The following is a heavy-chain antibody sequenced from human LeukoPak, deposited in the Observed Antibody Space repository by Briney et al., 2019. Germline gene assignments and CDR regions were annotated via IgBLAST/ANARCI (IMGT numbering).Heavy chain of an antibody. V-gene: IGHV4-61*02. CDR3: ARAPDYFYYYYMDV. Sequence: SETLSLTCTVSGGSISSGSYYWSSVRQPAGKGLEWIGRIYTSGSTNYNPSLKSRVTISLDTSKNQFSLKLSSVTAADTAVYYCARAPDYFYYYYMDVWGKGTTVTISS. CDR2: IYTSGST. CDR1: GGSISSGSYY. J-gene: IGHJ6*03.